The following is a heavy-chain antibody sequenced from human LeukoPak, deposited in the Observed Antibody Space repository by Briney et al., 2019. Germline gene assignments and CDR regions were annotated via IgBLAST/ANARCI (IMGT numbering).Heavy chain of an antibody. Sequence: GESLKISCKGSGYSFTSYWIGWVRLMPGKGLEWMGIIYPGDSDTRYSPSFQGQVTISADKSISTAYLQWSGLKASDTAMYYCARRYYDILTGYRHWYFDLWGRGTLVTVSS. CDR2: IYPGDSDT. CDR1: GYSFTSYW. J-gene: IGHJ2*01. CDR3: ARRYYDILTGYRHWYFDL. V-gene: IGHV5-51*01. D-gene: IGHD3-9*01.